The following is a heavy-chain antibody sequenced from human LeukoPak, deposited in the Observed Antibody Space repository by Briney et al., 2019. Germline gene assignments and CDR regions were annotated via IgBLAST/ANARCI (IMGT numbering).Heavy chain of an antibody. Sequence: PSETLSLTCALSGGSITDYYYNWVRQPPGKGLEWIGSIYYSGSTYYNPSLKSRVTISVDTSRNQFSLKLSSVTAADTAVYYCARARRIAARLGYFDYWGQGTLVTVSS. CDR1: GGSITDYY. CDR3: ARARRIAARLGYFDY. J-gene: IGHJ4*02. CDR2: IYYSGST. D-gene: IGHD6-6*01. V-gene: IGHV4-39*07.